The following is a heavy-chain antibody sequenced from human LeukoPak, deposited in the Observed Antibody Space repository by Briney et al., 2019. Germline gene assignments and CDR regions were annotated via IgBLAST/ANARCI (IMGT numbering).Heavy chain of an antibody. V-gene: IGHV4-31*03. CDR1: GGSISSGGYY. J-gene: IGHJ4*02. CDR3: AREKSMDPTIDY. Sequence: SETLSLTCTVSGGSISSGGYYWSWIRQHPGKGLEWIGYIYYSGSTYYNPSLQSRVTISVDTSKNQFSLKLSSVTAADTAVYYCAREKSMDPTIDYWGQGTLVTVSS. D-gene: IGHD1-14*01. CDR2: IYYSGST.